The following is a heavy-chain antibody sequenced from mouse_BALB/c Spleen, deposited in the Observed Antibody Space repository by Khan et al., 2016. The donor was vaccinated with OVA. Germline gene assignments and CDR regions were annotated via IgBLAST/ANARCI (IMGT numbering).Heavy chain of an antibody. V-gene: IGHV1S136*01. J-gene: IGHJ2*01. Sequence: EVQLQQSGPELVKPGASVKMSCKASGYTFTRYVMHWVKQKPGQGLEWIGYINPYNDGTKYNEKLTGKATLTSDKSSSTAYMELSSLTSEDSAVYYCFRPGNRDERVVDYWGQGTTLTVSS. CDR1: GYTFTRYV. D-gene: IGHD2-14*01. CDR3: FRPGNRDERVVDY. CDR2: INPYNDGT.